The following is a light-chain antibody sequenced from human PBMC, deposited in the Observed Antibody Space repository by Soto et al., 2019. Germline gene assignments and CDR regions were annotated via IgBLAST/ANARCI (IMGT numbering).Light chain of an antibody. CDR2: GAS. Sequence: EIVMPQSPATLSVSPGERATLSCRASQSVSSNLAWYQQKPGQAHRLLIYGASTRATGIPARFSGSGSGTEFTLTISSLQSEDFAVYYCQQYNDWPRTFGQGTKVEIK. J-gene: IGKJ1*01. CDR3: QQYNDWPRT. CDR1: QSVSSN. V-gene: IGKV3-15*01.